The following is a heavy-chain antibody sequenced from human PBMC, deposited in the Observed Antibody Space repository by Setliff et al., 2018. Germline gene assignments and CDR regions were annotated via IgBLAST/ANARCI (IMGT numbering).Heavy chain of an antibody. J-gene: IGHJ5*02. Sequence: GASVKVSCKASGYSFTGYFMHWVRQAPGQGLEWMGRINPNSGGTNYAQKFQGRVTMTRDTSINTAYMELSRLRSDDTAVYYCARVLVGYDFWSGYYSPELWLDPWGQGTLVTVPQ. CDR1: GYSFTGYF. V-gene: IGHV1-2*06. CDR2: INPNSGGT. D-gene: IGHD3-3*01. CDR3: ARVLVGYDFWSGYYSPELWLDP.